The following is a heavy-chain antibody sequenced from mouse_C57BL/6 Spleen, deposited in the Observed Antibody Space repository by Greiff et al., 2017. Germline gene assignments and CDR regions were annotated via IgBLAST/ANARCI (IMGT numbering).Heavy chain of an antibody. CDR2: IYPGDGDT. V-gene: IGHV1-82*01. CDR3: AANWEWGDYYAMDY. J-gene: IGHJ4*01. D-gene: IGHD4-1*01. Sequence: QVQLKESGPELVKPGASVKISCKASGYAFSSSWMNWVKQRPGKGLEWIGRIYPGDGDTNYNGKFKGKATLTADKSSSTAYMQLSSLTSEDSAVYFCAANWEWGDYYAMDYWGQGTSVTVSS. CDR1: GYAFSSSW.